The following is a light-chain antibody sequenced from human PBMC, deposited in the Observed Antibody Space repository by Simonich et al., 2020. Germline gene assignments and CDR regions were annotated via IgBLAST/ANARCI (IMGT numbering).Light chain of an antibody. J-gene: IGLJ2*01. Sequence: QLVLTQSPSASASLGASVKLTCTLSSGHSSYAIAWHQQQPEKGPRYLMKLNSDGSHSKGDGIPYPFSGSSSGAERYLTISSLQSEDEADYYCQTWGTGSVVFGGGTKLTVL. CDR2: LNSDGSH. CDR3: QTWGTGSVV. CDR1: SGHSSYA. V-gene: IGLV4-69*01.